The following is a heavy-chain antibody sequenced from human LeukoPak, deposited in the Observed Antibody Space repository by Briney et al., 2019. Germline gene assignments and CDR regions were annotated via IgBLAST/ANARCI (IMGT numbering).Heavy chain of an antibody. V-gene: IGHV4-34*01. CDR3: ASPRSSNWFDP. Sequence: SETLSLTCAVYGGSFSGYYWSWIRQPPGKGLEWVGEINHSGSTNYNPSLKSRVTISVDTSKNQFSLKLSSVTAADTAVYYCASPRSSNWFDPWGQGTLVTVSS. J-gene: IGHJ5*02. CDR2: INHSGST. CDR1: GGSFSGYY.